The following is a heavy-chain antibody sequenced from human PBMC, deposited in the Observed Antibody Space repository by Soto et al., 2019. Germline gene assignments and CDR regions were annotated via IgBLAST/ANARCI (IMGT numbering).Heavy chain of an antibody. CDR1: GGTFSSYA. CDR3: ATDTPGYCSSTSCYTHYGMDV. V-gene: IGHV1-69*13. D-gene: IGHD2-2*03. Sequence: SVKVSCKASGGTFSSYAISWVRQAPGQGLEWMGGIIPIFGTANYAQKFQGRVTITADESTSTAYVELSSLRSEDTAVYYCATDTPGYCSSTSCYTHYGMDVWGRGTTVTVSS. CDR2: IIPIFGTA. J-gene: IGHJ6*02.